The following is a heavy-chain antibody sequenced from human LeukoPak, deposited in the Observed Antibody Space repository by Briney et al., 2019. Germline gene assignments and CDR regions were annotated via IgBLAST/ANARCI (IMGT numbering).Heavy chain of an antibody. CDR3: AKDRLRYFDWLVDY. CDR2: ISWNSGSI. D-gene: IGHD3-9*01. Sequence: GRSLRLSCAASGFTFDDYAMHRVRQAPGKGLEWVSGISWNSGSIGYADSVKGRFTISRDNAKNSLYLQMNSLRAEDTAVYYCAKDRLRYFDWLVDYWGQGTLVTVSS. CDR1: GFTFDDYA. J-gene: IGHJ4*02. V-gene: IGHV3-9*01.